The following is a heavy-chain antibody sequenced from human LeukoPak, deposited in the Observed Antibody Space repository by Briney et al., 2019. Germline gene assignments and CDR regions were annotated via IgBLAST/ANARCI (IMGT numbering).Heavy chain of an antibody. Sequence: PSETLSLTCTVSGGSISSSNYYWGWIRQPPGKGLEWIGSIYYSGSTYYNPSLKSRVTISVDTSKNQFSLKLRSVTAADTAVYYCASLDPIAVAVHFDYWGQGTLVTVSS. V-gene: IGHV4-39*01. J-gene: IGHJ4*02. CDR1: GGSISSSNYY. CDR2: IYYSGST. CDR3: ASLDPIAVAVHFDY. D-gene: IGHD6-19*01.